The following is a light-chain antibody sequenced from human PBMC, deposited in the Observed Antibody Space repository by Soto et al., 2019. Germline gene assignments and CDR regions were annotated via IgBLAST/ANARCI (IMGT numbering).Light chain of an antibody. J-gene: IGKJ1*01. CDR2: DAS. V-gene: IGKV1-5*01. CDR3: QQYNTYWT. CDR1: QSISRW. Sequence: DIQMTQSPSTLSASVGDRVTITCRASQSISRWVAWYQQKPGKAPNLLIYDASNLESGVPSRFRGSGSGTEFSLTISSLQPDDFATYYCQQYNTYWTFGQGTKVEIK.